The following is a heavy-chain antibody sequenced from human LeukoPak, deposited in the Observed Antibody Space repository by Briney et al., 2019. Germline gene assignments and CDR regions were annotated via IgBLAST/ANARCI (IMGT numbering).Heavy chain of an antibody. CDR3: AKDKGTMIVVVSEFDY. CDR1: GFTFSTYA. J-gene: IGHJ4*02. V-gene: IGHV3-30*04. CDR2: ISYDGSSK. D-gene: IGHD3-22*01. Sequence: GGSLRLSCAASGFTFSTYAMHWVRQAPGKGLEWVAVISYDGSSKYYADSVKGRFTISRDNSKNTLYLQMNSLRAEDTAVYYCAKDKGTMIVVVSEFDYWGQGTLVTVSS.